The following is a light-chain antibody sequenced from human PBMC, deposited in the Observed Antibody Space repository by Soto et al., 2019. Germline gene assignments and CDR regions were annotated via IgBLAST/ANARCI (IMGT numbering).Light chain of an antibody. V-gene: IGKV1-8*01. Sequence: AIRMTQSPSSLSASTGDRVTITCRASQGISSYLPWYQQKPGKAPKFLIYAASTLQSGVPSRFSGSGSGTDFTLTISCLQSEDFATYYCQQYYSYPRTFGQGTKVEIK. CDR2: AAS. J-gene: IGKJ1*01. CDR1: QGISSY. CDR3: QQYYSYPRT.